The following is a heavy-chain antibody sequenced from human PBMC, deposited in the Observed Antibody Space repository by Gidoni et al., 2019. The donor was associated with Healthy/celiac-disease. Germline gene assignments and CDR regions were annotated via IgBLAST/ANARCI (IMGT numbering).Heavy chain of an antibody. CDR3: TSRNAVTDAFDI. V-gene: IGHV3-49*03. CDR1: GFTFGDYA. J-gene: IGHJ3*02. Sequence: EVQLVESGGGLVQPGRSLRLSCTASGFTFGDYAMSWFRQAPGKGLEWVGFIRSKAYGGTKEYAASVKGRFTISRDDSKSIAYLQMNSLKTEDTAVYYCTSRNAVTDAFDIWGQGTMVTVSS. D-gene: IGHD1-1*01. CDR2: IRSKAYGGTK.